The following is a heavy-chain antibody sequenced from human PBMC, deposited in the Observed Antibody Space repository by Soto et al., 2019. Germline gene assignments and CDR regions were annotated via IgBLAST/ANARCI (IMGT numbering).Heavy chain of an antibody. V-gene: IGHV4-59*08. CDR3: ARVRDCSSTSCYWVDY. D-gene: IGHD2-2*01. J-gene: IGHJ4*02. Sequence: QLQLQESGPGLVKPSETLSLTCTVSGGSISSYYWSWIRQPPEKGLEWIGYIYHSGSSNYNPSLRSRVTISVDTSKKQFSLKLTSVTAADTAVYYCARVRDCSSTSCYWVDYWGQGTLVTVSS. CDR1: GGSISSYY. CDR2: IYHSGSS.